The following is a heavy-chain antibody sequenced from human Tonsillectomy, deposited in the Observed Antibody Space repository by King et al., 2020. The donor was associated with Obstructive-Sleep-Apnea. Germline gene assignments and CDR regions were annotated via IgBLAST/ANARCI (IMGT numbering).Heavy chain of an antibody. CDR2: ISGNGGDST. D-gene: IGHD6-13*01. CDR3: AKDLSSWYSDYPFDY. Sequence: VQLVESGGGFVQTGGSLRLSCAASGFTFSVYGMNWVRQAPGKGLEWVSSISGNGGDSTYYADSVKGRFTISRDNSKSTLYLQMNSLRAEDTAVYYCAKDLSSWYSDYPFDYWGQGTLVTVSS. V-gene: IGHV3-23*04. J-gene: IGHJ4*02. CDR1: GFTFSVYG.